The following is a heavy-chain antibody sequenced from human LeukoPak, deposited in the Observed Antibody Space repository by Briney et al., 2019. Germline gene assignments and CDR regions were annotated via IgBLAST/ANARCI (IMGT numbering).Heavy chain of an antibody. CDR1: GDSITSYY. CDR2: AYHSGIT. J-gene: IGHJ6*03. CDR3: ARFASWARAPFYYYMDV. D-gene: IGHD7-27*01. V-gene: IGHV4-59*01. Sequence: SETLSLTCTVSGDSITSYYWNGIRQPPGKGLEWIGYAYHSGITSYNPSLKSRVTTSIDTSKNQFSLKLNSVTAAETAVYYCARFASWARAPFYYYMDVWGKGTTVTVSS.